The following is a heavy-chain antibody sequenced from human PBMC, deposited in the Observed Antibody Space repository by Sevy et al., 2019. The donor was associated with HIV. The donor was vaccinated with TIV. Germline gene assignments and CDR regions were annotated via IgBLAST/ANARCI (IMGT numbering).Heavy chain of an antibody. CDR2: ISAYNGNT. D-gene: IGHD3-9*01. CDR3: ARFYPIYDILTGWLFYGMDV. V-gene: IGHV1-18*01. CDR1: GYTFTSYG. Sequence: ASVKVSCKASGYTFTSYGISWVRQAPGQGLEWMGWISAYNGNTNYAQKLQGRVTMTTDTSTGTAYMELRSLRSDDTAVYYFARFYPIYDILTGWLFYGMDVWGQGTTVTVSS. J-gene: IGHJ6*02.